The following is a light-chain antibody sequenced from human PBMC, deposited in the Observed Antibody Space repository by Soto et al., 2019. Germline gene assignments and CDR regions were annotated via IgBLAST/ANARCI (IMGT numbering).Light chain of an antibody. CDR3: LQYNSYPWT. J-gene: IGKJ1*01. V-gene: IGKV1-17*01. CDR1: QGIRSG. Sequence: DIQMPQSPSSLSASVGDRVTITCRASQGIRSGLGWYQQKPGKAPKRLIYDASSLQSGVPSRFSGSGSGTEFTLTISSLQPEDFASYYGLQYNSYPWTFGQGTKVEIK. CDR2: DAS.